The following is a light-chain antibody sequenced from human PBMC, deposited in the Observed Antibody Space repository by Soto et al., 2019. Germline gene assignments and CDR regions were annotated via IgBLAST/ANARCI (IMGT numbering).Light chain of an antibody. Sequence: DIVMTRAPDSLAGSLGERATINCETSESVLSSSNNKNYLAWYQQKPGQPPKLLIYWASTRESGVPDRFSGSGSVTDFTLTIGSLLGEDGAVYYCQKHYGTLAITFGGGTRLEIK. CDR1: ESVLSSSNNKNY. CDR2: WAS. CDR3: QKHYGTLAIT. J-gene: IGKJ5*01. V-gene: IGKV4-1*01.